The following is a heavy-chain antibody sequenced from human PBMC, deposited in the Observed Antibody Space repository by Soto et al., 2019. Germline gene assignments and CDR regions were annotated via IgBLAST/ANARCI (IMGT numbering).Heavy chain of an antibody. CDR1: GFTFSDHS. CDR3: ARDTHTALDY. Sequence: EVQLVESGGGLVQPGGSLRLSCAASGFTFSDHSMDGVRQAPGKGLEWVGRIRNRGQSHIADYAASVKGRFTMSRDDSESSLYLQMNSLKTEDTAVYYCARDTHTALDYWGQGTLVTVSS. CDR2: IRNRGQSHIA. D-gene: IGHD2-2*02. V-gene: IGHV3-72*01. J-gene: IGHJ4*02.